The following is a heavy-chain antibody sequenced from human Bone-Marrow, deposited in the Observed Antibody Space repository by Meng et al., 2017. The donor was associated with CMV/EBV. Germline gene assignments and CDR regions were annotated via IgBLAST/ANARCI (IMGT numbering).Heavy chain of an antibody. J-gene: IGHJ4*02. CDR1: GFTFSSYG. V-gene: IGHV3-7*01. CDR3: VRDIFGGTTMVRGVSDY. CDR2: IKQDGSEK. D-gene: IGHD3-10*01. Sequence: GESLKISCAASGFTFSSYGMHWVRQAPGKGLEWVANIKQDGSEKYYVDSVKGRFTISRDNAKNSLYLQMNSLRAEDTAVYYCVRDIFGGTTMVRGVSDYWGQGTLVTVSS.